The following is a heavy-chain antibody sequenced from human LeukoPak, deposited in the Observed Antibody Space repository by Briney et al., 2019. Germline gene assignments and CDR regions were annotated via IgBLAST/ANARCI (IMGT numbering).Heavy chain of an antibody. D-gene: IGHD6-19*01. Sequence: PSETLSLTCTVSGGSISSSYYYWGWIRQPPGKGLEWIGSVYYSGSTYHNPSLKSRVTISVDTSKIQFSLKLNSVTAADTAVYYCARHLTAVAWVVRFDPWGQGTLVTVSS. CDR2: VYYSGST. V-gene: IGHV4-39*01. CDR3: ARHLTAVAWVVRFDP. J-gene: IGHJ5*02. CDR1: GGSISSSYYY.